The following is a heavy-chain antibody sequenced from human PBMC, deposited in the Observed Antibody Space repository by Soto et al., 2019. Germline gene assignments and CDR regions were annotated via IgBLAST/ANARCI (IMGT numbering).Heavy chain of an antibody. Sequence: SETLSLTCTVSGGSISSYYWSWIRQPPGKGLEWIGYIYYSGSTNYNPSLKSRVTISVDTSKNQFSVKLSSVTAAYTAVYYCARSGWQWLAFDHWGQGTLVTVSS. V-gene: IGHV4-59*08. J-gene: IGHJ4*02. CDR2: IYYSGST. D-gene: IGHD6-19*01. CDR1: GGSISSYY. CDR3: ARSGWQWLAFDH.